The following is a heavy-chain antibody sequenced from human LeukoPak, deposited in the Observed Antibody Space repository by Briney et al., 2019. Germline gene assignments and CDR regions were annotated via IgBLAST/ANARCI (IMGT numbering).Heavy chain of an antibody. CDR3: ARGTSGWRFDS. J-gene: IGHJ4*02. CDR2: IHHADSDT. V-gene: IGHV5-51*01. D-gene: IGHD6-19*01. Sequence: RGESLKISCKCSGYSFTSYWIGWVRQMPGKGLEWMGSIHHADSDTRYSPSFQGQVTISADKSITTAYLQWSSLKASDTAMYYCARGTSGWRFDSWGQGTLVSVSS. CDR1: GYSFTSYW.